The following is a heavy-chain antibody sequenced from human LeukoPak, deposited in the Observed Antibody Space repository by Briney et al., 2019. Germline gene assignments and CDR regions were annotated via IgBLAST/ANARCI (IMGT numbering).Heavy chain of an antibody. CDR2: FYYSGST. Sequence: SQTLSLTCTVSGGSISSGGYYWSWIHQHPGKGMEWIGYFYYSGSTYYKPSLKSGVTISVDTSKNQFSPKLSSVTAADTAVYYCARGTRRTYYYDSSGYWGPFDYWGQGTLVTVSS. V-gene: IGHV4-31*03. CDR1: GGSISSGGYY. D-gene: IGHD3-22*01. J-gene: IGHJ4*02. CDR3: ARGTRRTYYYDSSGYWGPFDY.